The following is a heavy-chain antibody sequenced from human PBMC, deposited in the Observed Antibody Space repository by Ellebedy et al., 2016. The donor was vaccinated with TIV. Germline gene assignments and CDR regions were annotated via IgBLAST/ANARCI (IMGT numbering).Heavy chain of an antibody. Sequence: AASVKVSCKASGGTFSSYAISWVRQAPGQGLEWMGRIIPILGIANYAQKFQGSVTITADKSTSTAYMELSSLRSEDTAVYYCARDRDYGDQNWFDPWGQGTLVTVSS. J-gene: IGHJ5*02. V-gene: IGHV1-69*04. CDR3: ARDRDYGDQNWFDP. CDR2: IIPILGIA. CDR1: GGTFSSYA. D-gene: IGHD4-17*01.